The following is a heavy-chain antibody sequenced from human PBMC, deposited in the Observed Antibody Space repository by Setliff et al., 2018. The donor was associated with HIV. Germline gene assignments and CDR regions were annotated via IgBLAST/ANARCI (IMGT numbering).Heavy chain of an antibody. CDR2: MYYTGST. CDR3: ARPRNSNNWEAVLF. J-gene: IGHJ4*02. D-gene: IGHD1-26*01. Sequence: PSETLSLTCSISDASLRRNSNYWGWIRQPPGKGLEWIATMYYTGSTYYNPSLKSRVTMSLDTSKNQFSLKMTSVTAADMGVYYCARPRNSNNWEAVLFWGQGILVTVSS. CDR1: DASLRRNSNY. V-gene: IGHV4-39*01.